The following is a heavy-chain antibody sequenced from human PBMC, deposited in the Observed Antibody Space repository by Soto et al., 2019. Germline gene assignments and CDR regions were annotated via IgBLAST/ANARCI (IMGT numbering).Heavy chain of an antibody. CDR1: GFTFSSQA. J-gene: IGHJ4*02. V-gene: IGHV3-23*01. CDR3: ANRPGTTADY. Sequence: TGGSLRLSCAASGFTFSSQARNWVRQAPGKGLEWVAVISAGGSSTYYADSVKGRFTISRDNPKNTMYLQMDGLRLEDTAVYYCANRPGTTADYWGQGTLVTVSS. D-gene: IGHD1-1*01. CDR2: ISAGGSST.